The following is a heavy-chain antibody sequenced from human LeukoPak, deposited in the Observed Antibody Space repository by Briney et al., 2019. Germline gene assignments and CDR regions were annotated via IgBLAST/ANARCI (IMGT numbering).Heavy chain of an antibody. CDR3: TRELDWLPTLDY. J-gene: IGHJ4*02. V-gene: IGHV3-74*01. CDR1: GFTFSNYW. Sequence: GGSLRLSCAASGFTFSNYWMHWVRQAPGKGLVWVSRINSDGSSTRYADSVKGRFTISRDNAKNTLYLQMNSLRAEDTAEYYCTRELDWLPTLDYWGQGTLVTVSS. CDR2: INSDGSST. D-gene: IGHD3-9*01.